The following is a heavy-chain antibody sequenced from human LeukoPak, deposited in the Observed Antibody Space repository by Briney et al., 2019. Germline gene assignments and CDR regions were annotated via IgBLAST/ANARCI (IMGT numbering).Heavy chain of an antibody. CDR2: INPNSGGT. D-gene: IGHD2-2*01. Sequence: ASVKVSCKASGYTFTGYYMHWVRQAPGQGLEWMGWINPNSGGTNYAQKFQGRVTKTRDTSISTAYMELSRLRSDDTAVYYCARIGKDGYCSSTSCFDYWGQGTLVTVSS. V-gene: IGHV1-2*02. CDR3: ARIGKDGYCSSTSCFDY. CDR1: GYTFTGYY. J-gene: IGHJ4*02.